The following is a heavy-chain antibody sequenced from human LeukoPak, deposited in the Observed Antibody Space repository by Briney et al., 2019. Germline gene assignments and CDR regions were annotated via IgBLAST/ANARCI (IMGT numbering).Heavy chain of an antibody. CDR1: GGPLTSYY. V-gene: IGHV4-59*01. CDR3: ARDRYSGYDGFGAFDI. CDR2: IYYRGST. J-gene: IGHJ3*02. D-gene: IGHD5-12*01. Sequence: SETLSLTCAASGGPLTSYYWSWIRQPPGKGLEWIGFIYYRGSTNYNPSLESRVTISVDTSKNRFSLKLSSVTAADTAVYYCARDRYSGYDGFGAFDIWGQGTMVTVSS.